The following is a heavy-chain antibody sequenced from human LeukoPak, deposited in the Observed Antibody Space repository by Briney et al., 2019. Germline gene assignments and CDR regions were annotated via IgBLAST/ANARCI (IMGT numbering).Heavy chain of an antibody. J-gene: IGHJ4*02. V-gene: IGHV4-39*01. CDR3: ARLSSGWASAFDY. Sequence: PSETLSLTCTVSGGSISSSSYYWGWIRQPPGKGLEWIGSIYYSGSTYYNPSLKSRVTISVDTSKNQFSLKLTSVTAADTAVYYCARLSSGWASAFDYWGQGTLVTVSS. CDR2: IYYSGST. D-gene: IGHD6-19*01. CDR1: GGSISSSSYY.